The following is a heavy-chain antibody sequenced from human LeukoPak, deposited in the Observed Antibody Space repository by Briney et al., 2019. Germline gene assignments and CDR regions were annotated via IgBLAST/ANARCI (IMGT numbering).Heavy chain of an antibody. V-gene: IGHV3-21*01. CDR1: VFTFSSYS. Sequence: KAGGSLRLSCAASVFTFSSYSMNWVRQAPGKGLEWVSSISSSSSYIYYADSVKGRFTISRDNAKNSLYLQMNSLRAEDTAVYYCARVYYDILDYMDVWGKGTTVTVSS. CDR3: ARVYYDILDYMDV. J-gene: IGHJ6*03. D-gene: IGHD3-9*01. CDR2: ISSSSSYI.